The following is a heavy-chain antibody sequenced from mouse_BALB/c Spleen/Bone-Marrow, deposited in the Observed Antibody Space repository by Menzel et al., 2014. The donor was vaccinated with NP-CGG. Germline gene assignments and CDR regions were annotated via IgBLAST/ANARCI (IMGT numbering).Heavy chain of an antibody. V-gene: IGHV14-3*02. CDR1: GFNIKDTH. J-gene: IGHJ4*01. D-gene: IGHD4-1*01. CDR3: ARWEYYAMDY. Sequence: EVQLQQSGAELVKPGASVKLSCTASGFNIKDTHMHWVKQRPEQGLEWIGRIDPANGNTKYDPKFQGKATITADTSSNTAYLQLSSLTSEDTAVYYCARWEYYAMDYWGQGTSVTASS. CDR2: IDPANGNT.